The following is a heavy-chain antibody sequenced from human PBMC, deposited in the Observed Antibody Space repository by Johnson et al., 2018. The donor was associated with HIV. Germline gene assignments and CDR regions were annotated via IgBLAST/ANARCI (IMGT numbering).Heavy chain of an antibody. CDR1: GFNFSSYD. J-gene: IGHJ3*01. CDR3: ARGIIVSPDAFDF. D-gene: IGHD5/OR15-5a*01. CDR2: IAYDGSNK. Sequence: QVQLVESGGGLVQPGGSLRLSCVVSGFNFSSYDIDWVRQAPGKGLEWLAAIAYDGSNKFYADSVQGRFTISRDNSKNTLYLQMNSLRREDTAVYYCARGIIVSPDAFDFWGLGTRVTVSS. V-gene: IGHV3-30*04.